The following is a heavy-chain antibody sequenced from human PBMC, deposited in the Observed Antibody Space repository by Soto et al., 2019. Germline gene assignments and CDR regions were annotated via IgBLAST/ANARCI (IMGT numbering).Heavy chain of an antibody. CDR3: ANGDGWLRLDSRV. J-gene: IGHJ4*02. CDR1: GASISGSYYY. V-gene: IGHV4-39*01. CDR2: VFYTGFT. Sequence: SETLSLTCAVSGASISGSYYYWAWLRQSPGKGPEWIGSVFYTGFTSYNPSLESRVSVSVDTSKSQFSLKLSAVTAADTAIYYRANGDGWLRLDSRVWGQGTLVTVSS. D-gene: IGHD5-12*01.